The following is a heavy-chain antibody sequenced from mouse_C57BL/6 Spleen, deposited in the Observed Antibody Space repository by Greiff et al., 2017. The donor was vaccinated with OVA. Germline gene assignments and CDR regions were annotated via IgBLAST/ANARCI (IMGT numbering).Heavy chain of an antibody. CDR2: IYPRDGST. CDR3: ARENIYYYGSSYGAMDY. V-gene: IGHV1-78*01. D-gene: IGHD1-1*01. CDR1: GYTFTDHT. Sequence: QVQLQQSDAELVKPGASVKISCKVSGYTFTDHTIHWMKQRPEQGLEWIGYIYPRDGSTKYNEKFKGKATLTADKSSSTAYMQLNSLTSADSAVYFCARENIYYYGSSYGAMDYWGQGTSVTVSS. J-gene: IGHJ4*01.